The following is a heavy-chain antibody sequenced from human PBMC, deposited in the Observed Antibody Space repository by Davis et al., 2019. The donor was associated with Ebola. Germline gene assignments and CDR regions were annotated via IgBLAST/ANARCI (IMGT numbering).Heavy chain of an antibody. CDR3: ARGLSAARLDY. Sequence: MPSETLSLTCAVSGGSISSSNWWSWVRQPPGKGLEWIGEIYHSGSTNYNPSLKSRVTISVDTSKNQFSLKLSSVTAADTAVYYCARGLSAARLDYWGQGTLVTVSS. CDR1: GGSISSSNW. J-gene: IGHJ4*02. V-gene: IGHV4-4*02. D-gene: IGHD6-6*01. CDR2: IYHSGST.